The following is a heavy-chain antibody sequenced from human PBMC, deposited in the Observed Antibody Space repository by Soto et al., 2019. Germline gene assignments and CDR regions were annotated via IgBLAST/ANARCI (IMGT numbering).Heavy chain of an antibody. CDR3: GRGRSWMKVED. J-gene: IGHJ4*02. Sequence: QVQLVQSGAEVKKPGSSVKVSCKASGGTVSNSAISWLRQAPGQGLEWMGGIIPIFGPATYSQKFQDRVTITAGESRGTGYLELGSLTSEATVEYFCGRGRSWMKVEDWGQGTLVTFSS. V-gene: IGHV1-69*01. CDR2: IIPIFGPA. D-gene: IGHD6-13*01. CDR1: GGTVSNSA.